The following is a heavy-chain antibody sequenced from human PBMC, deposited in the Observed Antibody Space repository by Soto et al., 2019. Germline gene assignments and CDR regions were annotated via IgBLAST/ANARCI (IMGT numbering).Heavy chain of an antibody. CDR1: GASISSPNY. CDR2: LDYSGST. CDR3: ARRDCSGGSCYFDY. Sequence: QVQLQESGPGLVRPSETLSLTCTVSGASISSPNYWGWVRQPPGKGLEWIGSLDYSGSTHYNPSLESRVTLSMDTSRNHFSLRLNSVPAADTAMYFCARRDCSGGSCYFDYWGQGTRVAVSA. V-gene: IGHV4-39*02. J-gene: IGHJ4*02. D-gene: IGHD2-15*01.